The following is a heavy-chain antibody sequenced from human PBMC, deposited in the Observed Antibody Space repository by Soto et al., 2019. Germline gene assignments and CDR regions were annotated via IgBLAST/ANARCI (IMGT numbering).Heavy chain of an antibody. CDR2: ISGSGGST. CDR3: ARDISFVDVVVIDAFDI. J-gene: IGHJ3*02. CDR1: GFTFSSYA. V-gene: IGHV3-23*01. D-gene: IGHD2-21*01. Sequence: GGPLRLSCAASGFTFSSYAMSWVRQAPGKGLEWVSAISGSGGSTYYADSVKGRFTISRANAKNSLYLQMNSLRAEDTAVYYCARDISFVDVVVIDAFDIWGQGTMVTVSS.